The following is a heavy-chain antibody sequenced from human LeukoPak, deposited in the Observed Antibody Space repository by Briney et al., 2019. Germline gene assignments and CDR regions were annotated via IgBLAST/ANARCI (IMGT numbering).Heavy chain of an antibody. D-gene: IGHD4-17*01. CDR1: GGSISSSSYY. V-gene: IGHV4-39*01. J-gene: IGHJ4*02. CDR2: IYYSGST. CDR3: ARFDYGDAYFDS. Sequence: PLETLSLTCTVSGGSISSSSYYWGWLRQPPGKGREWIGSIYYSGSTYFNPSLKSRVAISVDTSKNQFSLKVSSVTAADTAVYYCARFDYGDAYFDSWDQGTLVTVSS.